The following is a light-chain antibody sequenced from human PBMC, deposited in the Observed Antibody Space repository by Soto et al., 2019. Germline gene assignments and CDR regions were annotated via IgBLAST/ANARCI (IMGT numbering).Light chain of an antibody. CDR3: AAWDDSLSGVV. CDR2: RNN. J-gene: IGLJ2*01. Sequence: QSVLTQPPSASGTPGQRVNISCSGSSSNIGSNYVYWYQQLPGTAPKLLIYRNNQRPSGVPDRFSGSKSGTSASLAISGLRYEDEADYYCAAWDDSLSGVVFGGGTKLTVL. V-gene: IGLV1-47*01. CDR1: SSNIGSNY.